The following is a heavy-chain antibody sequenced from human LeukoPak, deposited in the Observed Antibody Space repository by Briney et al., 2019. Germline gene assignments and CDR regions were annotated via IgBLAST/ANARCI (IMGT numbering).Heavy chain of an antibody. J-gene: IGHJ6*02. D-gene: IGHD2-15*01. CDR1: GYTFTSYY. CDR3: ARGDIVVVVAAYGMDV. CDR2: INPSGGST. V-gene: IGHV1-46*01. Sequence: ASVMVSCKASGYTFTSYYIYWVRQAPGQGLEWMGIINPSGGSTNYAQKFQGRVTMTRDTSTGTVYMELSSLRSEDTAVYYCARGDIVVVVAAYGMDVWGQGTTVTVSS.